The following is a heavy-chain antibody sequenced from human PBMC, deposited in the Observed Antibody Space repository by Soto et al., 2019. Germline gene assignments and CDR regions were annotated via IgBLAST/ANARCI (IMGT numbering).Heavy chain of an antibody. CDR3: AREYAYGSNFFGC. D-gene: IGHD3-10*01. CDR2: SSRSWSA. CDR1: GGSISSAAYS. V-gene: IGHV4-31*03. Sequence: PSETLSLTCTVSGGSISSAAYSWSSIRQRPGKGLEWIGYSSRSWSADYVPARKSRVIISVDTSKNLYSQSLTAVTAADSSVYYCAREYAYGSNFFGCWGQGALVTVSS. J-gene: IGHJ4*02.